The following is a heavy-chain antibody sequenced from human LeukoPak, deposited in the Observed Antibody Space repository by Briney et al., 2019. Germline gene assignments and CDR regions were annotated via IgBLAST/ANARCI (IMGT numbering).Heavy chain of an antibody. D-gene: IGHD3-22*01. J-gene: IGHJ4*02. CDR1: GGTFISYA. Sequence: ASVKVSCKASGGTFISYAISWVRQAPGQGLEWMGRIIPILGIANYAQKFQGRVTITADKSTSTAYMELSSLRSEDTAVYYCARPYYYDSSGYYSDYWGQGTPVTVSS. CDR2: IIPILGIA. CDR3: ARPYYYDSSGYYSDY. V-gene: IGHV1-69*04.